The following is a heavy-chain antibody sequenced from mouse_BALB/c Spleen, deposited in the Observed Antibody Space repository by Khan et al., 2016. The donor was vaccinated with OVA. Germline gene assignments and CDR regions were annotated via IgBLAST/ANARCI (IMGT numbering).Heavy chain of an antibody. J-gene: IGHJ3*01. V-gene: IGHV1-4*01. CDR1: GYTFTSYT. CDR3: AREGAYYGNDGWFAY. Sequence: QVQLKESGAELARPGASVKMSCKASGYTFTSYTMHWVKQRPGQGLEWIGYINPSSGYTNYKQKFKDKATLTADKSSSTAYMQLSSLTSEDSAVYSCAREGAYYGNDGWFAYWGQGTLVTVSA. CDR2: INPSSGYT. D-gene: IGHD2-14*01.